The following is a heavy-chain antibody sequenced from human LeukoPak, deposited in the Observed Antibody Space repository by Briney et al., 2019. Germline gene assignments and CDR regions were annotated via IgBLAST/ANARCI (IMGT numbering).Heavy chain of an antibody. V-gene: IGHV4-31*03. CDR2: IYYSGST. CDR1: GGSISSGGYY. CDR3: ARHPRIVVVVAAAFDY. J-gene: IGHJ4*02. D-gene: IGHD2-15*01. Sequence: SETLSLTCTVSGGSISSGGYYWSWIRQHPGKGLEWIGYIYYSGSTYYNPSLKSRVTISVDTSKNQFSLKLSSVTAADTAVYYCARHPRIVVVVAAAFDYWGQGTLVTVSS.